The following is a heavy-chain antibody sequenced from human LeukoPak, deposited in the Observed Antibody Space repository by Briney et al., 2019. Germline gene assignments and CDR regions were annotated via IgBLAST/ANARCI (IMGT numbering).Heavy chain of an antibody. Sequence: GGSLRLSCAASGFTFSSYSMNWVRQAPGKGLEWVSSISSSSSYIYYADSVKGRFTISRDNAKNSLYLQMNSLRAEDTAVYYCARYSGYAFYAFDIWGQGTMVTVSS. CDR3: ARYSGYAFYAFDI. CDR1: GFTFSSYS. D-gene: IGHD5-12*01. V-gene: IGHV3-21*01. J-gene: IGHJ3*02. CDR2: ISSSSSYI.